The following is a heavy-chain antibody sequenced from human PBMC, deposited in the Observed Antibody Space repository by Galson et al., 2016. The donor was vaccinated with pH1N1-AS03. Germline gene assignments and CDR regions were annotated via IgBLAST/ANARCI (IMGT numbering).Heavy chain of an antibody. V-gene: IGHV4-34*01. CDR2: INHIGGA. J-gene: IGHJ3*02. Sequence: LSLTCAVYGGSFSDYFWAWIRQPPGMGLEWIGDINHIGGANYNPSLKSRVTLSADRSKNQLSLKLYSVTAADTAVYYCARIHPELPDIWGQGTLVNV. CDR3: ARIHPELPDI. D-gene: IGHD5-24*01. CDR1: GGSFSDYF.